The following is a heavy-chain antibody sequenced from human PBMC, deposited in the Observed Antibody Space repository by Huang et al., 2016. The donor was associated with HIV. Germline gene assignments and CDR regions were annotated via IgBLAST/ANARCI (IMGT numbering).Heavy chain of an antibody. Sequence: QMQLQQRGAGLLKPSETLSLTCGVSGGSFTGNYLTWVRPAPGQGLERIGEVNDSGATNSNPSLNGRVTISLDKSNRELSLNLRSVTAADTAVYYCARQWTILEWLLGLDVWGQGTTVIVSS. D-gene: IGHD3-3*01. CDR2: VNDSGAT. V-gene: IGHV4-34*02. CDR3: ARQWTILEWLLGLDV. CDR1: GGSFTGNY. J-gene: IGHJ6*02.